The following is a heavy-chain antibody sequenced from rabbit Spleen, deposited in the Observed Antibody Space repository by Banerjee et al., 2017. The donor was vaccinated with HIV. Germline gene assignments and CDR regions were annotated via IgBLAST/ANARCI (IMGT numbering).Heavy chain of an antibody. CDR3: TRDPYGIYAGDGITNL. CDR2: IYAGSSGTS. CDR1: GFSFSSSYY. Sequence: QEQLVESGGGLVQPGASLTLTCTASGFSFSSSYYIYWVRQAPGKGLEWIARIYAGSSGTSYYATWAKGRFTISKTSSTTVTLQMSSLTAADTATYFCTRDPYGIYAGDGITNLWGPGTLVTVS. D-gene: IGHD4-2*01. J-gene: IGHJ4*01. V-gene: IGHV1S45*01.